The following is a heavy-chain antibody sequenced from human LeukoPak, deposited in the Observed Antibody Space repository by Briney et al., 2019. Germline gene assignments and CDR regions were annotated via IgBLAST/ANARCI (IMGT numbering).Heavy chain of an antibody. J-gene: IGHJ4*02. CDR1: GYTLTELS. Sequence: GASVKVSCKVSGYTLTELSMHWVRQAPGKGLEWMGGFDPEDGETICAQKFQGRVTMTEDTSTDTAYMELSSLRSEDTAVYYCATARCSGGSCYFDYWGQGTLVTVSS. D-gene: IGHD2-15*01. CDR3: ATARCSGGSCYFDY. V-gene: IGHV1-24*01. CDR2: FDPEDGET.